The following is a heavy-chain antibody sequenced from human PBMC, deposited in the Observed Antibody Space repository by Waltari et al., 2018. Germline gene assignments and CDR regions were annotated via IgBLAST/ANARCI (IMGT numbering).Heavy chain of an antibody. D-gene: IGHD5-12*01. Sequence: EVQLVESGGGLIQPGGSLRISCAASGFTVSNNYITWVRQAQGKGLQWVLLIYSGGGIHYADSVKGRFTISRDNVKNTVYLQMNSLRAEDTAVYYCGNIGAFDIWGQGTMVTVSS. CDR3: GNIGAFDI. J-gene: IGHJ3*02. V-gene: IGHV3-53*01. CDR2: IYSGGGI. CDR1: GFTVSNNY.